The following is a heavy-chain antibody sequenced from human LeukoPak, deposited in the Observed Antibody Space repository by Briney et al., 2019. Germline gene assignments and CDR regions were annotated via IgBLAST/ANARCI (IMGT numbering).Heavy chain of an antibody. CDR1: GFTFSSYA. D-gene: IGHD3-22*01. Sequence: KAGGSLRLSCAASGFTFSSYAMSWVRQAPGKGLEWVSAISGSGGSTYYADSVKGRFTISRDNSKNTPYLQMNSLRAEDTAVYYCAKMVNYDSSGVDYWGQGTLVTVSS. CDR2: ISGSGGST. J-gene: IGHJ4*02. V-gene: IGHV3-23*01. CDR3: AKMVNYDSSGVDY.